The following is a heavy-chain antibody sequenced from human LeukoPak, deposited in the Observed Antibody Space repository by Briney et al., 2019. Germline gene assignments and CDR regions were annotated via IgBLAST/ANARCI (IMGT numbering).Heavy chain of an antibody. J-gene: IGHJ6*03. Sequence: GGSLKLSCEASGYTFTSYGISWVRQAPGQGLEWMGWISAYSVNTNYADKLQGRVTISTDTSTNTPYMDLRSPRSDATAAYSCPREFSRVSSSSADYYYYMDVWGKGTTVTASS. CDR1: GYTFTSYG. CDR2: ISAYSVNT. CDR3: PREFSRVSSSSADYYYYMDV. D-gene: IGHD6-6*01. V-gene: IGHV1-18*01.